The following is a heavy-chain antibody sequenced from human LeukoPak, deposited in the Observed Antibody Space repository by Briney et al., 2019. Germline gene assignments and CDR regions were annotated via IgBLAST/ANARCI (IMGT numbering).Heavy chain of an antibody. V-gene: IGHV4-34*01. CDR3: ASGRVYYDY. J-gene: IGHJ4*02. Sequence: PSETLSLTCAVYGGSFSGYYWSWIRQPSGKGLEWIGEINHSGSTNYNPSLKSRVTISVDTSKNQFSLKLSSVTAADTAVYYCASGRVYYDYWGQGTLVTVSS. CDR2: INHSGST. CDR1: GGSFSGYY. D-gene: IGHD3-22*01.